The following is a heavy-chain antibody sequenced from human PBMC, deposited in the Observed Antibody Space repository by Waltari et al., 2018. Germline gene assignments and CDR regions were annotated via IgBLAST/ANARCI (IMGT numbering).Heavy chain of an antibody. CDR3: ARGAVPGKGANWFDP. CDR2: MNPNSGNT. J-gene: IGHJ5*02. CDR1: GYTFTSYD. Sequence: QVQLVQSGAEVKEPGASVKVSCKASGYTFTSYDINWVRHATGQGLEWMGWMNPNSGNTGYAPKFQDRVIMTTDTSISTAYMELTSLRSEDTAVYYCARGAVPGKGANWFDPWGQGTLVIVSS. V-gene: IGHV1-8*01. D-gene: IGHD6-19*01.